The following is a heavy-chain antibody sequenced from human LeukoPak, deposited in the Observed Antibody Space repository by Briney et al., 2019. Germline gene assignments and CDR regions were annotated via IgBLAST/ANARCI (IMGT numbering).Heavy chain of an antibody. Sequence: PGGSLRVSCAASGFTFNDYYMSWVRQALGKGLEWVSYISSSGSTIYYADSVKGRFTISRDNAKNSLYLQMNSLRAEDTAVYYCARDSPYSSGWDGYFDYWGQGTLVTVSS. CDR1: GFTFNDYY. J-gene: IGHJ4*02. CDR2: ISSSGSTI. CDR3: ARDSPYSSGWDGYFDY. V-gene: IGHV3-11*01. D-gene: IGHD6-19*01.